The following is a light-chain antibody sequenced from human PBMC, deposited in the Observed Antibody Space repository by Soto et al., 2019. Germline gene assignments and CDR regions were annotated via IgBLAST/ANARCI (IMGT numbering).Light chain of an antibody. CDR1: SSDVGGYNY. V-gene: IGLV2-14*01. CDR2: DVS. Sequence: QSALTQPASVSGSPGQSITISCTGTSSDVGGYNYVSWYQQHPGKVPKLMIYDVSNRPSGVSNRFSGSKSGNTASLSISGLQAEDEAPYYCSSYTSSSTLVFGTGTKLTVL. J-gene: IGLJ1*01. CDR3: SSYTSSSTLV.